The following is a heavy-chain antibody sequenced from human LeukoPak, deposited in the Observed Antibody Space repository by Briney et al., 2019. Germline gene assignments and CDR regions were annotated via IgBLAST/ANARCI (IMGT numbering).Heavy chain of an antibody. Sequence: PGGSLRLSCAASGFTFTNYAMNWVRQAPGKGLEWVSVINDSGGSTFYADSVKGRFTISRDNSKNTLYLQMNSLRAEDTAVCYCAKPPYDSSGYRYYFDYWGQGTLVTVSS. CDR3: AKPPYDSSGYRYYFDY. CDR1: GFTFTNYA. J-gene: IGHJ4*02. CDR2: INDSGGST. D-gene: IGHD3-22*01. V-gene: IGHV3-23*01.